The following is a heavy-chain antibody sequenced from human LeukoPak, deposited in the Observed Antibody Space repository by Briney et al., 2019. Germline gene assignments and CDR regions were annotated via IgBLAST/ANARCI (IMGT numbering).Heavy chain of an antibody. CDR2: IYYSGST. V-gene: IGHV4-39*01. CDR3: ATTEKNRYYINL. CDR1: GGSISSSSYY. Sequence: SETLSLTCTVSGGSISSSSYYWGWIRQPPGKGLGWIGSIYYSGSTYYNPSLKSRVTISVDTSKNQFSLKLSSVTAADTAVYFCATTEKNRYYINLWGPGTTVIVSS. J-gene: IGHJ6*01. D-gene: IGHD2-21*01.